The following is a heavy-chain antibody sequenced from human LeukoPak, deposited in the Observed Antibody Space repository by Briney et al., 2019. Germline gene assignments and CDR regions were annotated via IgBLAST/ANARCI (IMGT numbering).Heavy chain of an antibody. V-gene: IGHV3-7*01. D-gene: IGHD3-22*01. CDR1: GFTFSSYW. J-gene: IGHJ4*02. CDR2: IKQDGSEK. Sequence: PGGSLRLSCAASGFTFSSYWMSWVRQAPGKGLEWVANIKQDGSEKYYVDSVKGRFTISRDNAKNSLYLQMNSLRAEDTAVYYCARAYHHEEKYYDSSGYWDYFDYWGQGTLVTVSS. CDR3: ARAYHHEEKYYDSSGYWDYFDY.